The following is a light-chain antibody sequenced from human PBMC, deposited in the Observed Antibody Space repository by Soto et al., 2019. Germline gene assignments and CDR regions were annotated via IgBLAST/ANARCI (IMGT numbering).Light chain of an antibody. J-gene: IGKJ4*02. V-gene: IGKV1-39*01. CDR1: QTINNC. CDR3: QQSHSSPRT. Sequence: DIQMTQSPPSLFASVGDRVTVTCRASQTINNCLNWYHQKPGKATKLLIYGASSLQSGVPSRFSGSGSGTNFTLTSNRVQPEDFGIYYCQQSHSSPRTFGGGTTV. CDR2: GAS.